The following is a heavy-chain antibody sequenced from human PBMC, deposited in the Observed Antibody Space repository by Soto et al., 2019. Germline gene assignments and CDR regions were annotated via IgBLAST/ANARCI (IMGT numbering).Heavy chain of an antibody. CDR1: GGSFSGYY. J-gene: IGHJ4*02. CDR2: INHSGST. D-gene: IGHD2-15*01. V-gene: IGHV4-34*01. CDR3: GRAIEGVVAATRFYFDY. Sequence: SETLSLTCAVYGGSFSGYYWSWIRQPPGKGLEWIGEINHSGSTNYNPSLKSRVTISVDTSKNQFSLKLSSVTAADTAVYYCGRAIEGVVAATRFYFDYWGKETLVTVPS.